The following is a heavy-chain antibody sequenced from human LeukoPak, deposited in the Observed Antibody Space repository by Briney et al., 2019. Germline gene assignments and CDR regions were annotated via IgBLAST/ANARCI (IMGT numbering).Heavy chain of an antibody. CDR1: GYSISSGYY. D-gene: IGHD2-2*01. CDR3: ARDPSRFDP. Sequence: SETLSLTCTVSGYSISSGYYWGWIRQPPGKGLEWIGSIYHSGSTYYNPSLKSRVTISVDTSKNQFSLKLSSVTAADTAVYYCARDPSRFDPWGQGTLVTVSS. J-gene: IGHJ5*02. V-gene: IGHV4-38-2*02. CDR2: IYHSGST.